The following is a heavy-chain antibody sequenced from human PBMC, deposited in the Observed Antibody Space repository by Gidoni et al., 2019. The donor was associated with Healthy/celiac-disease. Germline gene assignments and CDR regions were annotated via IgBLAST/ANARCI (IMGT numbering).Heavy chain of an antibody. D-gene: IGHD2-2*01. V-gene: IGHV4-39*01. J-gene: IGHJ4*02. Sequence: QLQLQESGPGLVKPSETLSLTCTVSGGSISSSSYYWGWLRQPPGKGLEWIGSIYYSGSTYYNPSLKSRVTISVDTSKNQFSLKLSSVTAADTAVYYCARHGPLGYCSSTSCREAVDYWGQGTLVTVSS. CDR3: ARHGPLGYCSSTSCREAVDY. CDR1: GGSISSSSYY. CDR2: IYYSGST.